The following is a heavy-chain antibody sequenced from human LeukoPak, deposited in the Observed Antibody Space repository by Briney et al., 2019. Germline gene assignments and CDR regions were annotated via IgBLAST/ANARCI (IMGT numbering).Heavy chain of an antibody. D-gene: IGHD6-19*01. J-gene: IGHJ6*02. CDR1: GFTFSSYA. CDR2: ISGSGGST. CDR3: TTEGVAGTFGGYYYYGMDV. Sequence: GGSLRLSCAASGFTFSSYAMSWVRQAPGKGLEWVSAISGSGGSTYYADSVKGRFTISRDNSKNTLYLQMNSLKTEDTAVYYCTTEGVAGTFGGYYYYGMDVWGQGPTVTVSS. V-gene: IGHV3-23*01.